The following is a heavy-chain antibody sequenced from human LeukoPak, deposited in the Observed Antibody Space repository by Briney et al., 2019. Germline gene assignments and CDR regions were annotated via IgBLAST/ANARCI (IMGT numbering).Heavy chain of an antibody. CDR1: GGSISSGGYS. J-gene: IGHJ4*02. Sequence: SQTLSLTCAVSGGSISSGGYSWNWIRQPPGKALEWIGYIYHSVSTYYNPSLKSRVTIAVDRSKNQFSLRLSSVTAADTAVYYCARAHGDYVYFDYWGQGTLVTVSS. D-gene: IGHD4-17*01. CDR2: IYHSVST. CDR3: ARAHGDYVYFDY. V-gene: IGHV4-30-2*01.